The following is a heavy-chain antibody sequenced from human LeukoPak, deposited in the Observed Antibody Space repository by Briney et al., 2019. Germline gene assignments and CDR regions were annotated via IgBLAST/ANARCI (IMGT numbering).Heavy chain of an antibody. D-gene: IGHD2-2*01. Sequence: ASVKLSCKSSGSSFTYMNWVRQAPGQGLEWMGWINPNSGDTDYAQKFQCRVTMTRETSITTAYMELSRLRSDDTAVYYCAPVRGGDYFDYWGQGTQVTVSS. CDR3: APVRGGDYFDY. CDR1: GSSFTY. V-gene: IGHV1-2*02. J-gene: IGHJ4*02. CDR2: INPNSGDT.